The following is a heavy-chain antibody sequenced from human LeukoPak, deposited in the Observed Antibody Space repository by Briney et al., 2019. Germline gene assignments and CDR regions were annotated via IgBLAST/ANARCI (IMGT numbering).Heavy chain of an antibody. CDR2: IWYDGSNN. CDR3: AKRGKTGTKEFDY. D-gene: IGHD1-1*01. CDR1: GFTFRSYG. Sequence: GGSLRLSCAASGFTFRSYGMHWVRQAPGKGPGWGSVIWYDGSNNNYADSVKGRFTISRDNSKNTLYLQMNSLRAEDTAVYYCAKRGKTGTKEFDYWGQGTLVIVSS. V-gene: IGHV3-33*06. J-gene: IGHJ4*02.